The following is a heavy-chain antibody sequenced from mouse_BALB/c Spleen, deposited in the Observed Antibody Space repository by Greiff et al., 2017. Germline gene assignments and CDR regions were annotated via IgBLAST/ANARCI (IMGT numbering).Heavy chain of an antibody. V-gene: IGHV1S81*02. Sequence: LQESGAELVKPGASVKLSCKASGYTFTSYYMYWVKQRPGQGLEWIGEINPSNGGTNFNEKFKSKATLTVDKSSSTAYMQLSSLTSEDSAVYYCTRLRPYFYAMDYWGQGTSVTVSS. J-gene: IGHJ4*01. D-gene: IGHD1-2*01. CDR1: GYTFTSYY. CDR2: INPSNGGT. CDR3: TRLRPYFYAMDY.